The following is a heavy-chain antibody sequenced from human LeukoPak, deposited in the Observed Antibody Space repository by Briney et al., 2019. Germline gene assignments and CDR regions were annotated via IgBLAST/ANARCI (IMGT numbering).Heavy chain of an antibody. CDR3: ARDGSGSRDY. J-gene: IGHJ4*02. CDR1: GGSISSGSYY. Sequence: SQTLSLTCTVSGGSISSGSYYWSWIRQPAGKGLEWIGRIYTSGSTNYNPSLKSRVTISVDTSKNQFSLKLSSVTAADTAVYYCARDGSGSRDYWGQGTLVTVSS. V-gene: IGHV4-61*02. D-gene: IGHD3-10*01. CDR2: IYTSGST.